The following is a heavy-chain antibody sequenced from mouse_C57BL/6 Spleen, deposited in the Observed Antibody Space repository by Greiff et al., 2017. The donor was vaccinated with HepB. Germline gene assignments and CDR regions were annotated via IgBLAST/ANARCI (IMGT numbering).Heavy chain of an antibody. Sequence: QVQLQQSGPELVKPGASVKISCKASGYAFSSSWMNWVKQRPGKGLEWIGRIYPGDGDTNYNGKFKGKATLTADKSSSTAYMQLSSLTSEDSAVYFCARKEGKGAMDYWGQGTSVTVSS. D-gene: IGHD1-3*01. J-gene: IGHJ4*01. CDR3: ARKEGKGAMDY. V-gene: IGHV1-82*01. CDR2: IYPGDGDT. CDR1: GYAFSSSW.